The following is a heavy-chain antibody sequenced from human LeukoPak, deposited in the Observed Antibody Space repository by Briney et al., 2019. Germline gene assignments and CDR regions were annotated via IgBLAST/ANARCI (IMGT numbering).Heavy chain of an antibody. CDR1: GFTFSDYW. CDR2: INPDGSQT. V-gene: IGHV3-7*01. D-gene: IGHD4-4*01. Sequence: GGSLRLSCVNSGFTFSDYWMTWIRQTPGQGLEWVANINPDGSQTYYLAFLEGRFTISRDNAKRSLYLQMNSLRVEDTAVYYCARDDGIRTVDYWGQGALVTVSS. CDR3: ARDDGIRTVDY. J-gene: IGHJ4*02.